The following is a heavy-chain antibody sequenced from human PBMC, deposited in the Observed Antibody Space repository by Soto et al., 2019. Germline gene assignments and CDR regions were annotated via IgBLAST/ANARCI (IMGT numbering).Heavy chain of an antibody. CDR2: IYYSGST. CDR3: ARDEAVTTVVKPTRGYYYGMDV. Sequence: SETLSLTCTVSGGSVSSGSYYWSWIRQPPGKGLEWIGYIYYSGSTNYNPSLKSRVTISVDTSKNQFSLKLSSVTAADTAVYYCARDEAVTTVVKPTRGYYYGMDVWGQGTTVTVSS. D-gene: IGHD4-17*01. J-gene: IGHJ6*02. CDR1: GGSVSSGSYY. V-gene: IGHV4-61*01.